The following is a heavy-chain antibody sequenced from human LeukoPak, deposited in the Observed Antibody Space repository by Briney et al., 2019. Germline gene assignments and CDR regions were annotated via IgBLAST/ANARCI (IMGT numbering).Heavy chain of an antibody. CDR3: ARYSLSSSKYYYYYMDV. Sequence: GGSLRLSCVGSGFTFSDYWMSWVRQAPGKGLEWVSTVSGSAYSTYYADSVKGRFTVFRDNSKNTVDLQMNSLRAEDTAVYYCARYSLSSSKYYYYYMDVWGKGTTVTVSS. J-gene: IGHJ6*03. CDR2: VSGSAYST. D-gene: IGHD5/OR15-5a*01. CDR1: GFTFSDYW. V-gene: IGHV3-23*01.